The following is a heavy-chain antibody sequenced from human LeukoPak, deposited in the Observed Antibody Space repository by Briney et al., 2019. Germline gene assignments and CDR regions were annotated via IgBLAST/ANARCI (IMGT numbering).Heavy chain of an antibody. J-gene: IGHJ6*02. CDR1: GASINSHF. Sequence: PSQTLSLTCTVSGASINSHFWSWIRQPPGKGLEWIGEINHSGSTNYNPSLKSRVTISVDTSKNQFSLKLSSVTAADTAVYYCARVNRTRQTTVGKRGWAYYYYGMDVWGQGTTVTVSS. CDR3: ARVNRTRQTTVGKRGWAYYYYGMDV. D-gene: IGHD4-23*01. CDR2: INHSGST. V-gene: IGHV4-34*01.